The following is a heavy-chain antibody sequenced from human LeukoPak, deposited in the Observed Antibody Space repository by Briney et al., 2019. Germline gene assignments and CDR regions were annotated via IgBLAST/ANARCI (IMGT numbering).Heavy chain of an antibody. J-gene: IGHJ4*02. CDR1: GYTFTSYA. CDR2: INTNTGNP. D-gene: IGHD2-21*02. CDR3: ARDRCGGDCYTPGEFDY. V-gene: IGHV7-4-1*02. Sequence: GASVKVSCKASGYTFTSYAMNWVRQAPGQGLEWMGWINTNTGNPTYAQGFTGRFVFSLDTSVSTAYLQISSLKAEDTAVYYCARDRCGGDCYTPGEFDYWGQGTLVTVSS.